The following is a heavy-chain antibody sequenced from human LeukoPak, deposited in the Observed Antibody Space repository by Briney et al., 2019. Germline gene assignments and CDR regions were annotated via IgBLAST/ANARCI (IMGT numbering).Heavy chain of an antibody. CDR1: GFTFSTCA. J-gene: IGHJ4*02. CDR2: IVGGGSST. Sequence: GGSLRLSCAASGFTFSTCALSWVRQAPGKGLEWVSSIVGGGSSTYYADSVKGRFTISRDNSKNTLYLQMNSLRAEDTAVYFCAKGSGVYYDFLTGYNWGQGTLVTVSS. CDR3: AKGSGVYYDFLTGYN. D-gene: IGHD3-9*01. V-gene: IGHV3-23*01.